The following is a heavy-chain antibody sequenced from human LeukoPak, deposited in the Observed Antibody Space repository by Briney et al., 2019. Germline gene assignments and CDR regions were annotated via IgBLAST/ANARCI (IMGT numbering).Heavy chain of an antibody. CDR2: NDYWGNH. J-gene: IGHJ6*03. CDR1: GGPKKRSY. Sequence: SDPLSLTCLLSGGPKKRSYEPGIRHAPEGVREWIGNNDYWGNHIHRPSLKSRVTISLDTSKNQFSLRVTSVTAADRGLYFCARDSSPAALPYMDAWGKKTTVTVSS. D-gene: IGHD2-2*01. V-gene: IGHV4-59*01. CDR3: ARDSSPAALPYMDA.